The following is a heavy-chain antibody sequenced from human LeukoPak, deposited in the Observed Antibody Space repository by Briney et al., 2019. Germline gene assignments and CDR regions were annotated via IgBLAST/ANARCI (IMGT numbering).Heavy chain of an antibody. J-gene: IGHJ5*02. CDR2: IYYRGST. CDR1: GGSISSYY. Sequence: SETLSLTCTVPGGSISSYYWSWVRQPPGKGLEWIGYIYYRGSTNYNPSLKSRVTISVDTSKNQFSLKLSSVTAADTAVYYCARGASGYSGYDYSNPWGQGTLVTVSS. CDR3: ARGASGYSGYDYSNP. D-gene: IGHD5-12*01. V-gene: IGHV4-59*01.